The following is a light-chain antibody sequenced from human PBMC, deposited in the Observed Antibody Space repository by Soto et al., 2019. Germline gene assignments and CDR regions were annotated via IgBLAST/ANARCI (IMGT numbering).Light chain of an antibody. J-gene: IGKJ1*01. CDR3: QQYNDWPRT. Sequence: EIWLTQSPATLSESPGERATLSCRASQSVSSNLAWYQQKPGQAPRLLIYGASTRATGIPARFSGSGSGTEFTLTISSLQSEDFAVYYCQQYNDWPRTFAQGTKVDIK. V-gene: IGKV3-15*01. CDR1: QSVSSN. CDR2: GAS.